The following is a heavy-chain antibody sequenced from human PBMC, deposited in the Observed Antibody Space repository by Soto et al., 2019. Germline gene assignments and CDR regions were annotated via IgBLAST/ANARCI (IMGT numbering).Heavy chain of an antibody. CDR2: MNLNSGNT. J-gene: IGHJ3*02. Sequence: GASVKVSCKASGYTFSSYGISWVRQAPGQGLEWMGWMNLNSGNTAFAEKFQGRVTMTRDTPISTAYMELSGLTSEDTAVYYCARYPYTSYCSDGSCSYDAFDIWGQGTVVTVS. CDR1: GYTFSSYG. V-gene: IGHV1-8*02. CDR3: ARYPYTSYCSDGSCSYDAFDI. D-gene: IGHD2-15*01.